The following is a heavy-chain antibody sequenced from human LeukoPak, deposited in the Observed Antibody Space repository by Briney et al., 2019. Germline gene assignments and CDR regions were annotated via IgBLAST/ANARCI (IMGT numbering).Heavy chain of an antibody. CDR3: ARSGRYYDSSGYYPDY. V-gene: IGHV4-59*01. CDR1: GGSISSYY. CDR2: IYYSGST. D-gene: IGHD3-22*01. Sequence: SETLSLTCTVSGGSISSYYWSWIRQPPGKGLEWIGYIYYSGSTNYNPSLKSRVTISVDTSKNQFSLKLRSVTAADTAVYYCARSGRYYDSSGYYPDYWGQGTLVTVSS. J-gene: IGHJ4*02.